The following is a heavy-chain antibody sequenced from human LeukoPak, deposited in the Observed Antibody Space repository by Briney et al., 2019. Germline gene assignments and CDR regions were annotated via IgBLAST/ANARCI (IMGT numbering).Heavy chain of an antibody. J-gene: IGHJ4*02. Sequence: GGSLRLSCAASGFTFSSYGMSWVRQAPGKGLEWVANIKEDGSEKYYVDSVKGRFTISRDNAKNSLSLQMNSLRAEDTAVYYCARSRAHGYWGPGTLVTVSS. V-gene: IGHV3-7*05. CDR1: GFTFSSYG. CDR3: ARSRAHGY. CDR2: IKEDGSEK.